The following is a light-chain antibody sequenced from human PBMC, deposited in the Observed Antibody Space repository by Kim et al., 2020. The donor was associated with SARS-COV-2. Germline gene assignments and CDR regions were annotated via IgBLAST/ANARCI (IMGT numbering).Light chain of an antibody. CDR3: LQYNTYSSYT. Sequence: DIQITQSPSILSASVGDRVTMTCRASQNIHSWLAWYQQKPGKAPKRLIYKASTLQSGVPSRFSGSGSGTEFTLSITSLQPDDFATYYCLQYNTYSSYTFGQGTKLEI. V-gene: IGKV1-5*03. CDR1: QNIHSW. CDR2: KAS. J-gene: IGKJ2*01.